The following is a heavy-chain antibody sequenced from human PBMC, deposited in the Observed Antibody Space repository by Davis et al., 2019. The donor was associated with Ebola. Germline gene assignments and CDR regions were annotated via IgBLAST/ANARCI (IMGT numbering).Heavy chain of an antibody. D-gene: IGHD2-15*01. CDR2: VSYDGVKA. CDR3: ARDAHMVALGLDS. J-gene: IGHJ5*01. Sequence: GESLKISCAASGFTVSSNYISWVRQAPGKGLEWVAIVSYDGVKAYYGDSVKGRFTISSDDSKNTVYLQMDSLRPDDTAVYYCARDAHMVALGLDSWGHGTLVTVSS. V-gene: IGHV3-30*03. CDR1: GFTVSSNY.